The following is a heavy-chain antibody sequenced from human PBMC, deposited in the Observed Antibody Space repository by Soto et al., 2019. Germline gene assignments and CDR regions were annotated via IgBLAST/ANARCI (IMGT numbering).Heavy chain of an antibody. CDR2: ISYDGSNK. Sequence: GGSLRLSCAASGFTFSSYGMHWVRQAPGKGLEWVAVISYDGSNKYYADSVKGRFTISRDNSKNTLYLQMNSLRVEDTAVYYCAKVGFPYSYGYLFYYWGQGTLVTVSS. CDR3: AKVGFPYSYGYLFYY. J-gene: IGHJ4*02. D-gene: IGHD5-18*01. V-gene: IGHV3-30*18. CDR1: GFTFSSYG.